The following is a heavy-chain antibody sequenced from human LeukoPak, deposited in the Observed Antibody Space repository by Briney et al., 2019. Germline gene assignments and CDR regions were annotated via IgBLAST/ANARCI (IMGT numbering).Heavy chain of an antibody. V-gene: IGHV3-73*01. CDR2: IRSKANNYAT. J-gene: IGHJ4*02. D-gene: IGHD2-2*01. CDR3: TRGSTYGTFDY. Sequence: GGSLKLSCAASGFTFSGSTIHWVRQASGKGLEWVGHIRSKANNYATEYAASLKGRFTISRDDSKNTAFLQMNSLKTEDTAVYYCTRGSTYGTFDYWGQGTLVIVSS. CDR1: GFTFSGST.